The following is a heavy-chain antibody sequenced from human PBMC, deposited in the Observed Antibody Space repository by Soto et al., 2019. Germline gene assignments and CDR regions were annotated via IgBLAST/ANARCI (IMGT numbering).Heavy chain of an antibody. D-gene: IGHD2-15*01. CDR2: ISNDGSNK. CDR3: ASGRGYCGDRPCSYFDYFQH. V-gene: IGHV3-30*03. Sequence: GGSLRLSCAASGLTFNTYGMNWVRLAPGKGLEWVAVISNDGSNKYYADSVKGRFTISRDNSKNTVYLQMNSLRTEDTAVYYCASGRGYCGDRPCSYFDYFQHWGLGALVTVSS. CDR1: GLTFNTYG. J-gene: IGHJ1*01.